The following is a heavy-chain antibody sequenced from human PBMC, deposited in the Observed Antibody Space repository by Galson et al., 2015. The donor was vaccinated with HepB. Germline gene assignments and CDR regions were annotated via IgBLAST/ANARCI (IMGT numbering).Heavy chain of an antibody. D-gene: IGHD6-19*01. CDR3: ARLSAQWLVLGPGFDP. CDR2: IIPMFATA. J-gene: IGHJ5*02. CDR1: GGTFSSYA. V-gene: IGHV1-69*13. Sequence: SVKVSCKASGGTFSSYAISWVRQAPGQGLEWMGGIIPMFATAKYAQKFQGRVTITADESTSAAYMELSSLRSEDTAVYYRARLSAQWLVLGPGFDPWGQGTLVTVSS.